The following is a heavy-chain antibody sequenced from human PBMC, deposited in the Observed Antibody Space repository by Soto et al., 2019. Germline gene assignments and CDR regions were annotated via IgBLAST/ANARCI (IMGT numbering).Heavy chain of an antibody. D-gene: IGHD3-16*02. J-gene: IGHJ4*02. CDR1: GFTFSSYW. CDR3: ARHEGRFGGVINY. V-gene: IGHV3-74*01. CDR2: INSDGSST. Sequence: PGGSLRLSCAASGFTFSSYWMHWVRQAPGKGLVWVSRINSDGSSTSYADSVKGRFTISRDNAKNTLYLQMNSLRAEDTAVYYCARHEGRFGGVINYWGQGTLVTVS.